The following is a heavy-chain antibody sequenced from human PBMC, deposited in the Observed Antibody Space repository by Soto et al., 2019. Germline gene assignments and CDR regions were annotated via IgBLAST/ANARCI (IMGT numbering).Heavy chain of an antibody. J-gene: IGHJ6*02. CDR2: ISGYDGKA. D-gene: IGHD3-3*02. CDR1: GYSFTSYG. V-gene: IGHV1-18*04. Sequence: QVHLTQSGPEVKRPGASVKVSCKTSGYSFTSYGISWVRQAPGQGLEWVGWISGYDGKANYAQKLHGRVTMMTDTSTTTAYMELRGLRSDDTAVYFCARRTRKKNHFYDTFFYDMDVWGQGTTVTISS. CDR3: ARRTRKKNHFYDTFFYDMDV.